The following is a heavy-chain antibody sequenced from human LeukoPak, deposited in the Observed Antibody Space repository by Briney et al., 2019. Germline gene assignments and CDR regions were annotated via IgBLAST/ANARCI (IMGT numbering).Heavy chain of an antibody. CDR1: GGSISSYY. V-gene: IGHV4-59*01. J-gene: IGHJ3*02. CDR3: ARWIAEWSPDAFDI. CDR2: IYYSGST. D-gene: IGHD3-3*01. Sequence: SETLSLTCTVSGGSISSYYWSWIRQPPGKGLEWIGYIYYSGSTNYNPSLKSRVTISVDTSKNQFSLKLSSVTAADTAVYYCARWIAEWSPDAFDIWGQGTMVTVSS.